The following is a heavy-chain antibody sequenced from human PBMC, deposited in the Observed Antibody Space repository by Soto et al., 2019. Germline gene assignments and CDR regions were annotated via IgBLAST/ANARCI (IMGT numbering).Heavy chain of an antibody. CDR2: ISGNGDST. CDR3: AKRGAVHYFDF. Sequence: EVQLLESGGGLVQPGGSLRLSCAASGFTFSSYAMSWVRQAPGKGLEWVSVISGNGDSTYYADSVKGRFTISRDNSKNTLYLQMNSLRAEDTAVYYCAKRGAVHYFDFWGQGTLVTVSS. CDR1: GFTFSSYA. D-gene: IGHD2-8*01. J-gene: IGHJ4*02. V-gene: IGHV3-23*01.